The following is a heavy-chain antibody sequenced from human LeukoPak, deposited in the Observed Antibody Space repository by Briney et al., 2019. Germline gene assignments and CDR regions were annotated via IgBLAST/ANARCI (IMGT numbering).Heavy chain of an antibody. Sequence: PSETLSLTCTVSGGSISSSSYYWGWLRQPPGKGLEWVGSIYYSGGTYYNPSLKSRVTISVDTSKNQFSLKLSSVTAADTAVYYCASYDSSGYGLDAFDIWGQGTMVTVSS. V-gene: IGHV4-39*01. CDR1: GGSISSSSYY. J-gene: IGHJ3*02. D-gene: IGHD3-22*01. CDR3: ASYDSSGYGLDAFDI. CDR2: IYYSGGT.